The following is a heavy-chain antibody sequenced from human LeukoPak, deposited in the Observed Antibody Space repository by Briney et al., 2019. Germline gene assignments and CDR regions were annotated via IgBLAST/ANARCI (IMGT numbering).Heavy chain of an antibody. CDR2: INPSGGST. CDR1: GYTFTSYY. D-gene: IGHD6-6*01. V-gene: IGHV1-46*01. Sequence: RASVKVSCKASGYTFTSYYMHWVRQAPGQGLEWVGIINPSGGSTSYAQKFQGRVTMTRDTSTSTVYMELSSLRSEDTAVYYCASCIAARRGFDYWGQGTLVTVSS. J-gene: IGHJ4*02. CDR3: ASCIAARRGFDY.